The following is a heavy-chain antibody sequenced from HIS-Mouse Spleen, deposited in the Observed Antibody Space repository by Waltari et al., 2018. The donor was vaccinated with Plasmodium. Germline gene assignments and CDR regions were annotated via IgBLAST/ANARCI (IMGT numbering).Heavy chain of an antibody. D-gene: IGHD3-16*01. Sequence: QVQLVESGGGVVPPGRSLVLSCAASGFTLSRYGMHWVRQAPGKGLEWVAVISYDGSNKYYADSVKGRFTISRDNSKNTLYLQMNSLRAEDTAVYYCAKAQGVINFDYWGQGTLVTVSS. CDR2: ISYDGSNK. J-gene: IGHJ4*02. CDR1: GFTLSRYG. CDR3: AKAQGVINFDY. V-gene: IGHV3-30*18.